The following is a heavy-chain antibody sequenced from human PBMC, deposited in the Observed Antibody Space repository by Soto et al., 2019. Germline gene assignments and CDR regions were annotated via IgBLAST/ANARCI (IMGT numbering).Heavy chain of an antibody. D-gene: IGHD4-17*01. J-gene: IGHJ4*02. CDR2: LSGNGAKT. V-gene: IGHV3-23*01. CDR1: GFTFSSYG. Sequence: EVQLLVSGGGLVQPGGSLRLSCAASGFTFSSYGMSWVRQAPGKGLEWVSALSGNGAKTYYADSVKGRFTISRDNSKNTLYLQMSSLRAADTAVYYCGKDHGDYAFDQWGQGTLVTVSS. CDR3: GKDHGDYAFDQ.